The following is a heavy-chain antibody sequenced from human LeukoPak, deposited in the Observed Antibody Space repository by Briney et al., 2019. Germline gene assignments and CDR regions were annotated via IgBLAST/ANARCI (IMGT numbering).Heavy chain of an antibody. V-gene: IGHV1-69*05. CDR1: GGTFSSYS. CDR2: IIPIFGTA. D-gene: IGHD6-6*01. CDR3: ARTAGRTFDY. Sequence: ASVKVSCKASGGTFSSYSISWVRQAPGQGLEWMGGIIPIFGTANYAQKFQGRVTMTRDTSTSTVYMELSSLRSEDTAVYYCARTAGRTFDYWGQGALVTVSS. J-gene: IGHJ4*02.